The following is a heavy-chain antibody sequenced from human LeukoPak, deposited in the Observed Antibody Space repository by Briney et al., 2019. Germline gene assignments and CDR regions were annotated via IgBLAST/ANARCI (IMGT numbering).Heavy chain of an antibody. CDR3: ARLGDYDFWSGLIFDY. CDR2: IYSGDST. D-gene: IGHD3-3*01. CDR1: GFTVSSNY. Sequence: RPGGSLRLSCAASGFTVSSNYMSWVRQAPGKGLEGGSVIYSGDSTYYAESVKGRFTISRDNSKTTLYLKMNTLRAEDTAVYYCARLGDYDFWSGLIFDYWGQGTLVTVSS. V-gene: IGHV3-66*04. J-gene: IGHJ4*02.